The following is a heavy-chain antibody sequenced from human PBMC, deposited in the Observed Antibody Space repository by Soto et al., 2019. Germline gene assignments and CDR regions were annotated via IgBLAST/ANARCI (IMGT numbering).Heavy chain of an antibody. CDR3: AREGWGYKDQGTHEWYHYGMEV. J-gene: IGHJ6*02. D-gene: IGHD1-1*01. Sequence: PVGSLRLSCASSVFTFSSYAMHCVRHSPGKWLEWVAVISYDGSNKYYADSVKGRFTISRDNSKNTLYLQMNSLRAEDTAVYYCAREGWGYKDQGTHEWYHYGMEVWGQGTTVTVSS. CDR2: ISYDGSNK. CDR1: VFTFSSYA. V-gene: IGHV3-30-3*01.